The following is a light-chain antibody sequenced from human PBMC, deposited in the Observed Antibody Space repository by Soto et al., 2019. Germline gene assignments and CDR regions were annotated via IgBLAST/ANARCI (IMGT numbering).Light chain of an antibody. CDR2: EVS. J-gene: IGLJ2*01. CDR3: SSYAGGTSLV. V-gene: IGLV2-8*01. CDR1: SSDVGTYKY. Sequence: QSALTQPPSASGSPGQSVTISCTGTSSDVGTYKYVSWYQQHPGKAPKLMIYEVSKRPSGVPDRFSGYKSGNTASLTVSGFQAEDEADYYCSSYAGGTSLVFGGGTKLTVL.